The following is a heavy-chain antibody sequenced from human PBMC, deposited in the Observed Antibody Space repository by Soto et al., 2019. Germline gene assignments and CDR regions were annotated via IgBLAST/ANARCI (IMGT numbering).Heavy chain of an antibody. CDR2: IYYSGST. Sequence: VHLQESGPGLVKPSQTLSLTCTVSGGSISNGGYCWSWIRKHLGKGLEWIGYIYYSGSTYYNPSPTRRVTISVDTSKNQTSLKLSSVTAADTAVYYCARAPLYPYYWGQGTLVTVSS. J-gene: IGHJ4*02. V-gene: IGHV4-31*03. D-gene: IGHD2-2*02. CDR3: ARAPLYPYY. CDR1: GGSISNGGYC.